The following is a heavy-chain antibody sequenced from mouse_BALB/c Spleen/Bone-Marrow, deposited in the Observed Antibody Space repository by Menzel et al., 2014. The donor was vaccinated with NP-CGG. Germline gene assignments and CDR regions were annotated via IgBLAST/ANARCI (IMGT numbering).Heavy chain of an antibody. J-gene: IGHJ4*01. Sequence: VQLQQPGAELVKPGASAKLSCTASGFNIKDTYMHWVKQRPEQGLEGIGRIDPANGNTKYDPKFQGKATITADTPSNTAYLQLSSLTSEDTAVYYCARWEYYAMDYWGQGTSVTVSS. CDR2: IDPANGNT. CDR1: GFNIKDTY. D-gene: IGHD4-1*01. CDR3: ARWEYYAMDY. V-gene: IGHV14-3*02.